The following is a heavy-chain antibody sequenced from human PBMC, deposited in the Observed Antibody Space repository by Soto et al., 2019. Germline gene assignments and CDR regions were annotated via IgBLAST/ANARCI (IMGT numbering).Heavy chain of an antibody. V-gene: IGHV3-48*02. Sequence: GGSLRLSCAASGFTFSSYSMNWVRQAPGKGLEWVSYISSSSSTIYYADSVKGRFTISRDNAKNSLYLQMNSLRDEDTAVYYCARWKVGYCSDGSCYSDAGQRAYYGMDVWGQGTTVTVSS. D-gene: IGHD2-15*01. J-gene: IGHJ6*02. CDR1: GFTFSSYS. CDR3: ARWKVGYCSDGSCYSDAGQRAYYGMDV. CDR2: ISSSSSTI.